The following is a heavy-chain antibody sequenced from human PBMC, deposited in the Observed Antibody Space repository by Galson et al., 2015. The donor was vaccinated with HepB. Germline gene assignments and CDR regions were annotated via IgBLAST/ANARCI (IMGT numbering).Heavy chain of an antibody. Sequence: SVKVSCKASGYTFTSYDINWVRQATGQGLEWMGWMNPNSGNTGCAQKFQGRVTMTRNTSISTAYMELSSLRSEDTAVYYCARKVFYLPFDYWGQGTLVTVSS. J-gene: IGHJ4*02. CDR1: GYTFTSYD. CDR3: ARKVFYLPFDY. V-gene: IGHV1-8*01. D-gene: IGHD2/OR15-2a*01. CDR2: MNPNSGNT.